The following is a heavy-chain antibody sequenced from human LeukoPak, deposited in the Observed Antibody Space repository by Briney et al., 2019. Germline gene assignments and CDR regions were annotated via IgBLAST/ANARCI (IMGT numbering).Heavy chain of an antibody. CDR2: IHFSGST. CDR3: ARDRGVNYYYYMDV. V-gene: IGHV4-39*07. D-gene: IGHD3-10*01. J-gene: IGHJ6*03. Sequence: SETLSLTCAVSGGSINSSPYFWGWIRQPPGKGLEWIGSIHFSGSTSNNPSPKSRVTMSVDTSKNQFSLKLSSVTAADTAVYYCARDRGVNYYYYMDVWGKGTTVTVSS. CDR1: GGSINSSPYF.